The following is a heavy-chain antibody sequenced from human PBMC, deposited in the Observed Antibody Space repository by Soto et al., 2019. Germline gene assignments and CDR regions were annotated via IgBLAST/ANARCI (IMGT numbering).Heavy chain of an antibody. V-gene: IGHV1-69*01. J-gene: IGHJ6*02. Sequence: QVQLVQSGAEVKKPGSSVKVSCKASGGTFSSYAISWVRQAPGQGLEWMGGIIPIFGTANYAQKFQGRVTITADESTSTAYMGRGSLRAEDTAVYYCARDNWNPPPRRSYYGMDVWGQGTTVTVSS. CDR2: IIPIFGTA. CDR3: ARDNWNPPPRRSYYGMDV. D-gene: IGHD1-1*01. CDR1: GGTFSSYA.